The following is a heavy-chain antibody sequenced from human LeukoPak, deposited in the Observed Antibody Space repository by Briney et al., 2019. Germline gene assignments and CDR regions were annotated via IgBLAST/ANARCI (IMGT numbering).Heavy chain of an antibody. CDR2: INPNSGGT. V-gene: IGHV1-2*06. CDR1: GYTFTGYY. Sequence: GASVKVSCKASGYTFTGYYMHWVRQAPGQGLEWMGRINPNSGGTNYAQKFQGRVTMTRDTSTSTVYMELSSLRSEDTAVYYCARVLTGIAAAGHRGSRAQFDYWGQGTLVTVSS. J-gene: IGHJ4*02. CDR3: ARVLTGIAAAGHRGSRAQFDY. D-gene: IGHD6-13*01.